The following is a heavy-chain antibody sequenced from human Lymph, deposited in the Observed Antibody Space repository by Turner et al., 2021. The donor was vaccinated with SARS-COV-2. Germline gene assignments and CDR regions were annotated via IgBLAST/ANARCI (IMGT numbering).Heavy chain of an antibody. J-gene: IGHJ4*02. D-gene: IGHD4-17*01. CDR2: ISSSSSYI. Sequence: VQLVGSGGGLVKPGGALRLSCAASGFTFSTYSMNWVRQAPGKGLEWISSISSSSSYIYYADSVKGRFTISRDDAKNSLYLQMNSLRAEDTAVYYCARDIPTTADYFDYWGQGTLVTVSS. V-gene: IGHV3-21*01. CDR3: ARDIPTTADYFDY. CDR1: GFTFSTYS.